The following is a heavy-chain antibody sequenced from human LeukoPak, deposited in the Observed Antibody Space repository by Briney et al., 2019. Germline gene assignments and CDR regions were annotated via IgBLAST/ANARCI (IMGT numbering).Heavy chain of an antibody. J-gene: IGHJ4*02. Sequence: ASVKVSCKASGYTFTSYGISWVRQAPGQGLEWMGWISAYNGNTNYAQKLQGRVTMTTDTSTSTAYMELRSLRSDDTAVYYCARVRLEYSSSWSFDYWGQGTLVTVSS. CDR1: GYTFTSYG. CDR2: ISAYNGNT. D-gene: IGHD6-13*01. V-gene: IGHV1-18*01. CDR3: ARVRLEYSSSWSFDY.